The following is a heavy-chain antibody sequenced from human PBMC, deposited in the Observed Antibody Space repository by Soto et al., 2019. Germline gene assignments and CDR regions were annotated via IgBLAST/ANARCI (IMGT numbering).Heavy chain of an antibody. CDR3: ASGSAAKRSFDL. CDR2: IFPSGAT. CDR1: GVPISGSDYH. J-gene: IGHJ2*01. Sequence: QVQLQESGPGLVKPSQTLSLMCTVSGVPISGSDYHWGWIRQSPGKGLEWIGYIFPSGATHYNSSLGSRTTMSAETSQCQFSLRLTAVTAADKTVYFCASGSAAKRSFDLWGRGTLVTVSS. D-gene: IGHD5-18*01. V-gene: IGHV4-30-4*01.